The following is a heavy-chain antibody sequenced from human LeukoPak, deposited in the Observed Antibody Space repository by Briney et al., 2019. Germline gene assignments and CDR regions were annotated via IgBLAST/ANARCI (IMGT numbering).Heavy chain of an antibody. V-gene: IGHV1-2*02. CDR1: GYTFTGYK. J-gene: IGHJ4*02. Sequence: GASVKVSCEASGYTFTGYKMYWVRQAPGQGLEWMGWINPDSGGTRYPQQFQGRVTMTRDTSTTTAYMELNSLRSDDTAVYYCARGRGAAAVYYFDYWGQGTLVTVSS. CDR3: ARGRGAAAVYYFDY. D-gene: IGHD6-13*01. CDR2: INPDSGGT.